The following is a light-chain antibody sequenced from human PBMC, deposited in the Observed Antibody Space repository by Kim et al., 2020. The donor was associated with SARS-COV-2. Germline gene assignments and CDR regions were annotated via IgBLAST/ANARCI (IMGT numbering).Light chain of an antibody. CDR2: GAS. J-gene: IGKJ2*01. Sequence: EIVMTQSPATLSVSPGERATLSCRASQSVSSNLSWYQQKPGQAPRLLIYGASTRATGIPARFSGSGSGTEFTLTISSLPSEDFAVYYCQQYNNWHTFGQGTKLEI. CDR3: QQYNNWHT. CDR1: QSVSSN. V-gene: IGKV3-15*01.